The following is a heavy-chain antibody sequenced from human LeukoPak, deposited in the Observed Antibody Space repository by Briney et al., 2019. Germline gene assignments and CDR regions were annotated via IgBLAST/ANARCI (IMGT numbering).Heavy chain of an antibody. CDR3: STAFGVVDFDY. Sequence: ASVKVSCKASGYTFTSYGISWVRQAPGQGLEWMGWINPNSGGTNYAQKFQGWVTMTRDTSISTAYMELSSLRSDDTAVYYCSTAFGVVDFDYWGQGTLVTVSS. J-gene: IGHJ4*02. D-gene: IGHD3-3*01. CDR2: INPNSGGT. V-gene: IGHV1-2*04. CDR1: GYTFTSYG.